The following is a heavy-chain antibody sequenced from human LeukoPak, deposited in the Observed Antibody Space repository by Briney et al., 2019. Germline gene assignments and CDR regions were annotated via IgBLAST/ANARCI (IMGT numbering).Heavy chain of an antibody. CDR3: ARGFSSDSDFDY. V-gene: IGHV4-59*01. CDR2: IYYSGST. J-gene: IGHJ4*02. CDR1: GGSISSYY. D-gene: IGHD2-21*02. Sequence: PSETLSLTCTVSGGSISSYYWSWIRQPPGKGLEWIGYIYYSGSTNYNPSLKSRVTISVDTSKNQFSLKLSSVTAAGTAVYYCARGFSSDSDFDYWGQGTLVTVSS.